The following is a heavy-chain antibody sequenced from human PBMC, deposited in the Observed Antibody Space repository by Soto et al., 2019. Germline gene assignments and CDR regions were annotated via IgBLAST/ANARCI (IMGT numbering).Heavy chain of an antibody. J-gene: IGHJ3*02. CDR1: GFTFSSYA. CDR2: ISGSGGST. CDR3: AKGQSRKLERMCRDAFDI. V-gene: IGHV3-23*01. Sequence: GGSLRLSCAASGFTFSSYAMSWVRQAPGKGLEWVSAISGSGGSTYYADSVKGRFTISRDNSKNTLYLQMNSLRAEDTAVYYCAKGQSRKLERMCRDAFDIWGQGTMVTVSS. D-gene: IGHD1-26*01.